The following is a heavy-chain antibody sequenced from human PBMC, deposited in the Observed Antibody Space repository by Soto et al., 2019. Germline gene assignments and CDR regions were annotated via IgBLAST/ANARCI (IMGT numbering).Heavy chain of an antibody. V-gene: IGHV4-34*01. Sequence: QVQLQQWGAGLLKPSETLSLTCAVYGGSFSGYYWTWIRQPPGTGLEWIGEINHSGSTNYNPSLKSRITLPEDTAKHPFSLKLTSVTAAATAVYSCARDKITGLFAYWGQGTLVTVPS. J-gene: IGHJ4*02. CDR1: GGSFSGYY. CDR2: INHSGST. D-gene: IGHD2-8*02. CDR3: ARDKITGLFAY.